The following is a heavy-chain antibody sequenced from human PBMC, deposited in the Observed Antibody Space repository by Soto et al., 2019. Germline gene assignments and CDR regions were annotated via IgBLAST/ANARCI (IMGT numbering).Heavy chain of an antibody. J-gene: IGHJ6*02. CDR1: GFTFSSYR. CDR2: IKQDGGEK. D-gene: IGHD2-2*01. V-gene: IGHV3-7*01. CDR3: ARDPNIVLVPAALRSYYYYYGMDV. Sequence: PGGSLRLSCAASGFTFSSYRMSWVRQAPGKGLEWVANIKQDGGEKYYVDSVKGRFTISRDNAKNSLYLQMNSLRAEDTAVYYCARDPNIVLVPAALRSYYYYYGMDVWGQGTTVTVSS.